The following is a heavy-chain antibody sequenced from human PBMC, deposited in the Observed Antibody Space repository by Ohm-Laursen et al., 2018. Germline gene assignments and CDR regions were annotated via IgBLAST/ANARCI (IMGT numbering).Heavy chain of an antibody. D-gene: IGHD3/OR15-3a*01. CDR2: IYYSGST. V-gene: IGHV4-59*12. J-gene: IGHJ5*01. Sequence: SETLSLTCTVSGGSISSYYWSWIRQPPGKGLEWIGYIYYSGSTNYNPSLKSRVTMSVDTSKNQFSLKLSSVTAADTAVYYCARGGGGLWFDYWGQGTLVTVSS. CDR3: ARGGGGLWFDY. CDR1: GGSISSYY.